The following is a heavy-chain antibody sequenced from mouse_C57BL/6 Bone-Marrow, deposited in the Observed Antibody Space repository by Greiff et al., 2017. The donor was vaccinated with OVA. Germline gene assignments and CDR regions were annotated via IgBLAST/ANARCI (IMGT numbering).Heavy chain of an antibody. CDR1: GYSITSGYY. CDR3: AREAYYDYDGWFAY. Sequence: EVKLMESGPGLVKPSQSLSLTCSVTGYSITSGYYWNWIRQFPGNKLEWMGYISYDGSNNYNPSLKNRISITRDTSKNQFFLKLNSVTTEDTATYYCAREAYYDYDGWFAYWGQGTLVTVSA. J-gene: IGHJ3*01. D-gene: IGHD2-4*01. V-gene: IGHV3-6*01. CDR2: ISYDGSN.